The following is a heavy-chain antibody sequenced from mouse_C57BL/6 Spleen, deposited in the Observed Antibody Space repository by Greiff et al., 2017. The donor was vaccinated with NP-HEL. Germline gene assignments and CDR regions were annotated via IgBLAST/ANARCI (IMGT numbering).Heavy chain of an antibody. J-gene: IGHJ2*01. Sequence: QVQLKQSGAELVRPGTSVKVSCKASGYAFTNYLIEWVKQRPGQGLEWIGVINPGSGGTNYNEKFKGKATLTADKSSSTAYMQLSSLTSEDSAVYFCAREETDGYYIDYWGQGTTLTVSS. V-gene: IGHV1-54*01. D-gene: IGHD2-3*01. CDR3: AREETDGYYIDY. CDR1: GYAFTNYL. CDR2: INPGSGGT.